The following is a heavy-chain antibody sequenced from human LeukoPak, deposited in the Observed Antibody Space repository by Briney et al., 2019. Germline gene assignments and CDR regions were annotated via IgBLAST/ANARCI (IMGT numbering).Heavy chain of an antibody. CDR3: AKERGYYDSSGYYKNNWFDP. V-gene: IGHV3-66*01. Sequence: PGGSLRLSCAASEFSVGSNYMTWVRQAPGKGLEWVSLIYSGGSTYYADSVKGRFTISRDNSKNTLYLQMGSLRAEDTAVYYCAKERGYYDSSGYYKNNWFDPWGQGTLVTVSS. D-gene: IGHD3-22*01. CDR2: IYSGGST. J-gene: IGHJ5*02. CDR1: EFSVGSNY.